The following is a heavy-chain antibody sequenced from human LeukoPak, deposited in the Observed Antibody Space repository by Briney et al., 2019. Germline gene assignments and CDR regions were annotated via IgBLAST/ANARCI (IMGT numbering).Heavy chain of an antibody. CDR1: GGSISSYY. CDR3: ARGGGGGSYYSIFDY. V-gene: IGHV4-59*01. Sequence: SETLSLTCTVSGGSISSYYWSWIRQPPGKGLEWIGYIYYSGSTNYNPSLKSRVTISVDTSKNQFSLKLSSVTAADTAVYYCARGGGGGSYYSIFDYWGQGTLVTVSS. D-gene: IGHD1-26*01. CDR2: IYYSGST. J-gene: IGHJ4*02.